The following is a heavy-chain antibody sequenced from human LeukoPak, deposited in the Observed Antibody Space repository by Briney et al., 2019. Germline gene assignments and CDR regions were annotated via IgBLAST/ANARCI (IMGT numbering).Heavy chain of an antibody. CDR2: IRSKANSYAT. J-gene: IGHJ3*02. CDR3: TRLGVYDSSGYYYDDDAFDI. V-gene: IGHV3-73*01. D-gene: IGHD3-22*01. Sequence: GGSLRLSCAASGFTFSGSAMHWVRQASGKGLEWVGRIRSKANSYATAYAASVKGRFTISRDDSKNTAYLQMNSLKTEDTAVYYCTRLGVYDSSGYYYDDDAFDIWGQGTMVTVSS. CDR1: GFTFSGSA.